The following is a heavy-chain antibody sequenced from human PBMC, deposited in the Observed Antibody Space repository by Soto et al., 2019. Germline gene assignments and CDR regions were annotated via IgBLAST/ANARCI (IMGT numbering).Heavy chain of an antibody. CDR2: ISGSGGMT. D-gene: IGHD3-10*01. CDR3: AKDRTMPRGIRALDI. J-gene: IGHJ3*02. Sequence: EAQLLQSGGGLVPPGGSLKLSCVASGFAFGNYPMAWVRQTPGKGLRWISTISGSGGMTDYEDSVRGRFTVSIDHSKDTLHLQMTSLRADDTAVYSCAKDRTMPRGIRALDICGQGTTVTISS. V-gene: IGHV3-23*01. CDR1: GFAFGNYP.